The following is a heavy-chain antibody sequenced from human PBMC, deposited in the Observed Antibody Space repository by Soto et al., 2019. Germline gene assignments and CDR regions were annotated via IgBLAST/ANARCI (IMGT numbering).Heavy chain of an antibody. V-gene: IGHV3-23*01. CDR3: VRKYPGTRPFDY. Sequence: PGGSLRLSCAASGFTFNSYAMNWVRQAPGKGLAWVSAIGTDGNTYYANSVKGRFTISRDNSRTTLYLQMNSLRVEDTALYYCVRKYPGTRPFDYWGQGTRVTVSS. J-gene: IGHJ4*01. D-gene: IGHD2-2*01. CDR1: GFTFNSYA. CDR2: IGTDGNT.